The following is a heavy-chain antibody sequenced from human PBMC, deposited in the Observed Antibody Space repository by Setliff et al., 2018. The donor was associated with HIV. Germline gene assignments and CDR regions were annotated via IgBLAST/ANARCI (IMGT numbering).Heavy chain of an antibody. J-gene: IGHJ5*02. D-gene: IGHD4-17*01. V-gene: IGHV4-59*11. CDR3: ARLWLHFGDDIPRFDP. CDR1: GESISALY. Sequence: SETLSLTCSVSGESISALYWGWIRQPPGKGLEWIGYFYFSGVLNYNPSLKSRATISVDTSKNRFSLNLRSMTAADTAVYFCARLWLHFGDDIPRFDPWGQGTLVTSPQ. CDR2: FYFSGVL.